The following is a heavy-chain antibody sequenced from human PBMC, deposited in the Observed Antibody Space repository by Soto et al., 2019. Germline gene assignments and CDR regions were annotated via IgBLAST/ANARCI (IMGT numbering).Heavy chain of an antibody. CDR1: GGSISSSSYY. J-gene: IGHJ5*02. V-gene: IGHV4-39*01. D-gene: IGHD2-2*01. CDR3: GGSSCLRGNTLNWFYP. CDR2: IYYSGST. Sequence: PSETLSLTCTVSGGSISSSSYYWGWIRQPPGKGLEWIGSIYYSGSTYYNPSLKSRVTISVDTSKNQFSLKLSSVTAADTAGYYCGGSSCLRGNTLNWFYPGGQGTRVPVSS.